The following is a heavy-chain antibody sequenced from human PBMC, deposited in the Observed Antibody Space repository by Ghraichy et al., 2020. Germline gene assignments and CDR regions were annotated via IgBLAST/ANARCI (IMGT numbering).Heavy chain of an antibody. CDR2: INAGNGNT. Sequence: ASVKVSCKASGYTFTSYAMHWVRQAPGPRLEWMGWINAGNGNTKYSQKFQGRVTITRDTSASTAYMELSSLRSEDTAVYYCAFSSGEGYYYDSSGYYWGQGTLVTVSS. D-gene: IGHD3-22*01. CDR1: GYTFTSYA. J-gene: IGHJ4*02. V-gene: IGHV1-3*01. CDR3: AFSSGEGYYYDSSGYY.